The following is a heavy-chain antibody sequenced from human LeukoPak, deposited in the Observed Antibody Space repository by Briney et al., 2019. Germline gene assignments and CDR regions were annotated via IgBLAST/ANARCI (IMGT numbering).Heavy chain of an antibody. J-gene: IGHJ4*02. CDR2: ISYDGSNK. Sequence: GGSLRLSCAASGFTFSSYAMHWVRQAPGKGLEWVAVISYDGSNKYYADSVKGRFTISRDNSKNTLYLQMNSLRAEDTAVYYCAKGRSLDYYDGNYFDYWGQGTLVTVSS. CDR1: GFTFSSYA. D-gene: IGHD3-22*01. CDR3: AKGRSLDYYDGNYFDY. V-gene: IGHV3-30*04.